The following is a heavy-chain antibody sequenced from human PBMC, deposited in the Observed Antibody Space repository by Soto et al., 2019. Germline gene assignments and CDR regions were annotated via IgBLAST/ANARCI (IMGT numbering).Heavy chain of an antibody. Sequence: SETLSLTCTVSGDSIRSSSYWGWIRQPPGKGLEWIGYIYYSGSTNYNPSLKSRVTISVDTSKNQFSLKLSSVTAADTAVYYCARRWGDYFDYWGQGTLVTV. J-gene: IGHJ4*02. CDR2: IYYSGST. CDR1: GDSIRSSSY. D-gene: IGHD3-16*01. V-gene: IGHV4-59*08. CDR3: ARRWGDYFDY.